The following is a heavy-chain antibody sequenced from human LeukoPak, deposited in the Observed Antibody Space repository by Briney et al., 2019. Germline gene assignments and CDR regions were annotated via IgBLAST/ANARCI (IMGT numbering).Heavy chain of an antibody. Sequence: GGSLRLSCAASGFTFSSYAMSWVRQAPGKGLEWVSAISGSGGSTYYADSVKGRFTISRDNSKNTLYLQMNSLRAEDTAVCYCAKDISGWYGSFAFDIWGQGTMVTVSS. CDR2: ISGSGGST. J-gene: IGHJ3*02. D-gene: IGHD6-19*01. CDR1: GFTFSSYA. V-gene: IGHV3-23*01. CDR3: AKDISGWYGSFAFDI.